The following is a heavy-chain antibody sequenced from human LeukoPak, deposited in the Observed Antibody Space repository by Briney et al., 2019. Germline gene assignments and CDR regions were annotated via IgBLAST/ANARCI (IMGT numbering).Heavy chain of an antibody. V-gene: IGHV4-30-4*07. Sequence: SETLSLTCTVSGGSISSSSYSWSWIRQPPGKGLEWIGYIYYSGSTYYNPSLKSRVTISVDTSKNQFSLKLSSVTAADTAVYYCARRNYYYYMDVWGKGTTVTVSS. J-gene: IGHJ6*03. CDR3: ARRNYYYYMDV. CDR1: GGSISSSSYS. CDR2: IYYSGST.